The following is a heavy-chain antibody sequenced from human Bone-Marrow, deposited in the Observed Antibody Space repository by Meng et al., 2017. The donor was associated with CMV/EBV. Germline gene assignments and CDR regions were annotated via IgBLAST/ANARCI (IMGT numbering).Heavy chain of an antibody. V-gene: IGHV4-39*07. Sequence: SETLSLTCTVSGGSISSSSYYWGWIRQPPGKGLEWIGSIYYSGSTYYHPSLKSRVTISVDTSKNQFSLKLSSVTAADTAVYYCARDVLWFGELLDYWGQGTLVTAPQ. J-gene: IGHJ4*02. CDR2: IYYSGST. CDR1: GGSISSSSYY. CDR3: ARDVLWFGELLDY. D-gene: IGHD3-10*01.